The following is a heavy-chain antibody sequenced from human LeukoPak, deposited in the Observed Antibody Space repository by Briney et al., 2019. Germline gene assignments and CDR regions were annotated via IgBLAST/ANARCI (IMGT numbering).Heavy chain of an antibody. Sequence: SVKVSCKASGGTLSSYAISWVRQAPGQGLEWMGRIIPILGIANDAQKFQGRVTITADKSTSTAYMELSSLRSEDTAVYYCARGGDYYDSSGYYFDYWGQGTLVTVSS. CDR1: GGTLSSYA. CDR2: IIPILGIA. J-gene: IGHJ4*02. D-gene: IGHD3-22*01. V-gene: IGHV1-69*04. CDR3: ARGGDYYDSSGYYFDY.